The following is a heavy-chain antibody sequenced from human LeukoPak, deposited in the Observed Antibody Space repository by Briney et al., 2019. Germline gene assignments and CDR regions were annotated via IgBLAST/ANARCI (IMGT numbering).Heavy chain of an antibody. Sequence: HPGGSLRLSCVASGFSFSTHWMNWFRQAPGKGLEWVANINEDGSDTNYVDSVKGRFTISRDNAENSLYVQMNSLGAEDTAVYYCATDRNGDWRKRFDYWGQGALVTVSS. CDR3: ATDRNGDWRKRFDY. V-gene: IGHV3-7*01. J-gene: IGHJ4*02. CDR1: GFSFSTHW. D-gene: IGHD3-9*01. CDR2: INEDGSDT.